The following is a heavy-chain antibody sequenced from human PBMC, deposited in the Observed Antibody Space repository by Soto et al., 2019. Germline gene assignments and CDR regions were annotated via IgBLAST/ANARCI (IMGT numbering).Heavy chain of an antibody. Sequence: SETLSLTCTVSGDSVSSGLYYWGWVRQPPGKGLEWIGYIYYSGSTNYNPSLESRVTMSVATSKNRFSLRLSSVTAADTAVYYCARGGYDILTGYYTGAFDYWGQGTLVTVSS. CDR3: ARGGYDILTGYYTGAFDY. CDR1: GDSVSSGLYY. D-gene: IGHD3-9*01. V-gene: IGHV4-61*01. J-gene: IGHJ4*02. CDR2: IYYSGST.